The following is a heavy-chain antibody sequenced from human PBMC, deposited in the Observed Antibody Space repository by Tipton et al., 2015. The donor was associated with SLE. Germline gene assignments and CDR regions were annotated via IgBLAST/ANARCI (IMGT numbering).Heavy chain of an antibody. J-gene: IGHJ4*02. CDR2: IWYDGSNK. CDR1: GFTFSSYG. CDR3: ARDGSGSYYAY. V-gene: IGHV3-33*08. D-gene: IGHD1-26*01. Sequence: RSLRLSCAASGFTFSSYGMHWVRQAPGKGLEWVAVIWYDGSNKYYADSVKGRFTISRDNSKNTLYLQMNSLRAEDTAVYYCARDGSGSYYAYWGQGALVTVSS.